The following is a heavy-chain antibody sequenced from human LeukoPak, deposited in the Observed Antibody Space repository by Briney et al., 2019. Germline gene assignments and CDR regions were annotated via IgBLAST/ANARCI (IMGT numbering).Heavy chain of an antibody. V-gene: IGHV1-2*02. CDR2: INPNSGGT. Sequence: ASVKVSCKASGYTFTGYYMHWVRQAPGQGLEWMAWINPNSGGTYYAQNFHDRITMTRDTSISTAYMELSRLRSDDTAIYYCARANALYCSSTSCLFDYWGQGTVVTVSS. J-gene: IGHJ4*02. CDR1: GYTFTGYY. D-gene: IGHD2-2*01. CDR3: ARANALYCSSTSCLFDY.